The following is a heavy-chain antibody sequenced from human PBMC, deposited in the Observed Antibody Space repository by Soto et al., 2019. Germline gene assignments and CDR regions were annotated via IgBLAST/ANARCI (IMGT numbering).Heavy chain of an antibody. Sequence: QVQLQQWGAGLLKPSETLSLTCAVYGGSFSGYYWTWIRQPPGKGLEWIGEINHSGTINFNPSLKSRLTISLDTSKKHFSLKVSSVTDADTSASYCARADRTLVTSYSLDVW. D-gene: IGHD2-21*02. CDR1: GGSFSGYY. CDR3: ARADRTLVTSYSLDV. J-gene: IGHJ6*01. V-gene: IGHV4-34*01. CDR2: INHSGTI.